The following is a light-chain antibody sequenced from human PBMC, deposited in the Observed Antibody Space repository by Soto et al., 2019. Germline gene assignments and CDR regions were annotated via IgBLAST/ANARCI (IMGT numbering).Light chain of an antibody. CDR1: QSVSNN. CDR3: QHYHNWPPWT. V-gene: IGKV3-15*01. Sequence: EIVMTQSPATLSVSPGDRATLSCRASQSVSNNLAWYQQKPGQAPRLLIYGASTRATGIPARFSGSGSGTDFTLTISSLQSEDFAIYYCQHYHNWPPWTFGQGTKVEIK. J-gene: IGKJ1*01. CDR2: GAS.